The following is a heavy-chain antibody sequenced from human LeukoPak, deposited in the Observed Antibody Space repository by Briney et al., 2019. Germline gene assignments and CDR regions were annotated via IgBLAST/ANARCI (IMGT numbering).Heavy chain of an antibody. V-gene: IGHV3-30*02. CDR3: AKPPGGSGSY. J-gene: IGHJ4*02. Sequence: GGSLRLSCAASGFTFSSYGMHWVRQAPGKGLEWVAFIRSDGNYKYYADSVKGRFTISRDNSKNTLYVQMNSLRAEDTAVYYCAKPPGGSGSYWGQGTLVTVSS. D-gene: IGHD3-10*01. CDR1: GFTFSSYG. CDR2: IRSDGNYK.